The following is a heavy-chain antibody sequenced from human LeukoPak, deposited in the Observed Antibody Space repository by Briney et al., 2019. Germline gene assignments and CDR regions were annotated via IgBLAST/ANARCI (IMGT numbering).Heavy chain of an antibody. CDR3: AKDLRTIFGLVKRSFDY. Sequence: QAGGSRRLSCAASGFTFSSYGMHWVRQAPGKGLDWVAFIWSDGSNKYYADSVKGRFTVSRDNSKNTVYLQMNSLSAEDTAVYYCAKDLRTIFGLVKRSFDYWGQGTLVTVSS. V-gene: IGHV3-30*02. J-gene: IGHJ4*02. CDR2: IWSDGSNK. CDR1: GFTFSSYG. D-gene: IGHD3-3*01.